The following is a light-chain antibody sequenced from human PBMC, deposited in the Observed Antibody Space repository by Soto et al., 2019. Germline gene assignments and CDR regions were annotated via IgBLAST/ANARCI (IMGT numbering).Light chain of an antibody. J-gene: IGKJ1*01. V-gene: IGKV3-11*01. CDR3: QQRRNWPRT. Sequence: EIVLTQSPATLSLSPGERATLSCRASQPVDSYLAWYQQKPGQAPRLLIHDISERATGIPARFSGSGSETDFTLTISSLEPEDFAVYYYQQRRNWPRTFGQGTKVEIK. CDR1: QPVDSY. CDR2: DIS.